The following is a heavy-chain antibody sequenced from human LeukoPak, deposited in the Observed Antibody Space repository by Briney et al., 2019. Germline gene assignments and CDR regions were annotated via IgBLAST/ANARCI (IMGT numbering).Heavy chain of an antibody. V-gene: IGHV3-23*01. CDR2: IXGSGGST. Sequence: XSXFTFSXXXMSXXXXXPGXXXXXXSXIXGSGGSTYYADSVKGRFTISRDNSKNTLYLQMNSLRAEDTAVYYCAKVRSLWFGELSVDAFDIWGQGTMVTVSS. J-gene: IGHJ3*02. CDR1: XFTFSXXX. CDR3: AKVRSLWFGELSVDAFDI. D-gene: IGHD3-10*01.